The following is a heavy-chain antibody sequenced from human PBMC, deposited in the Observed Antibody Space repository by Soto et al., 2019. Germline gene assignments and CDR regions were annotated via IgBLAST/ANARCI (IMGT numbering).Heavy chain of an antibody. D-gene: IGHD3-10*01. CDR2: LIPLFGTP. Sequence: QVQLVQSGAEVKKPGSSVKVSCKASGGIFSTYAISWLRQAPGQGLEWMGGLIPLFGTPNYAQWFQGRVTITADESTSTVYVELSRLRSEETAVYYCARDRDDYGSGNYYNRIDFWGQGTLVTVSS. CDR3: ARDRDDYGSGNYYNRIDF. V-gene: IGHV1-69*01. J-gene: IGHJ4*02. CDR1: GGIFSTYA.